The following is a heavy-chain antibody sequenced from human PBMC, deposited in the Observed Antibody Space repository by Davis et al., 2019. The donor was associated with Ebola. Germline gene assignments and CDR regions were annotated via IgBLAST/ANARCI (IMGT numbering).Heavy chain of an antibody. Sequence: GESLKISCAASGFTFSSYWMHWVRQAPGKGLVWVSRINSDGSSTSYADSVKGRFTISRDNAKNTLYLQMNSLRAEDTAVYYCARGQGLFHDYSIDYWGQGTLVTVSS. J-gene: IGHJ4*02. CDR3: ARGQGLFHDYSIDY. V-gene: IGHV3-74*01. CDR1: GFTFSSYW. CDR2: INSDGSST. D-gene: IGHD4-11*01.